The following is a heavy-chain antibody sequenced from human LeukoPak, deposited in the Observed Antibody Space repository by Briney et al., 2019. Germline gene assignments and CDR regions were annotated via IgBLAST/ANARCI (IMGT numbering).Heavy chain of an antibody. CDR3: ARGEGDSSSWPLNY. D-gene: IGHD6-13*01. V-gene: IGHV1-2*02. CDR1: VYIFTGYY. Sequence: ASVKVSCKASVYIFTGYYMHWVRQAPGQGLEWMGWINPNSGGTKYAQQFQGRVTMNRDTYISTTYMELSRLTSADTGVHYCARGEGDSSSWPLNYWGQGTLVPVSS. J-gene: IGHJ4*02. CDR2: INPNSGGT.